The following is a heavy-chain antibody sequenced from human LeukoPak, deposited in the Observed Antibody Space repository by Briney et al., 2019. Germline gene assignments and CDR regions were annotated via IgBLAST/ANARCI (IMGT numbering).Heavy chain of an antibody. CDR1: GFTFSSYA. V-gene: IGHV3-23*01. D-gene: IGHD3-22*01. Sequence: PGGSLRLSCAASGFTFSSYAMSWVRQAPGKGLEWVSAISGSGGSTYYADFVKGRFTISRDNSKNTLYLQMNSLRAEDTAVYYCAKDNRMWYYYDSSGYYGFLDYWGQGTLVTVSS. CDR2: ISGSGGST. J-gene: IGHJ4*02. CDR3: AKDNRMWYYYDSSGYYGFLDY.